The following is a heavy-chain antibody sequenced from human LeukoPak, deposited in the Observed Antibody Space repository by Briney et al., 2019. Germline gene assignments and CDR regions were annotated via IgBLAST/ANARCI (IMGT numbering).Heavy chain of an antibody. D-gene: IGHD2-2*01. CDR3: ARVAAATYCSSTSCYDAFDI. Sequence: SQTLSLTCTVSGGSISSGSYYWSWLRQPAGKGLEWIGRIYTSGSTNYNPSLKSRVTISVDTSKNQFSLKLSSVTAADTAVYYCARVAAATYCSSTSCYDAFDIWGQGTMVTVSS. CDR1: GGSISSGSYY. V-gene: IGHV4-61*02. CDR2: IYTSGST. J-gene: IGHJ3*02.